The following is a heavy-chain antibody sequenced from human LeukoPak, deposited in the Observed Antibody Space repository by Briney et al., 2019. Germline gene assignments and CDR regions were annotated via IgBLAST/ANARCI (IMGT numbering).Heavy chain of an antibody. CDR3: ARDCYDSSGYYYFDC. J-gene: IGHJ4*02. Sequence: GGSPRLSCAASGFTFSRSSMYWVRQDAGNGLEWVALISYDGSTKTYADSVTGRFTISRDNSNYTLYLQMSSLRADDTAVYYCARDCYDSSGYYYFDCWGQGTLVTVSS. CDR1: GFTFSRSS. CDR2: ISYDGSTK. D-gene: IGHD3-22*01. V-gene: IGHV3-30-3*01.